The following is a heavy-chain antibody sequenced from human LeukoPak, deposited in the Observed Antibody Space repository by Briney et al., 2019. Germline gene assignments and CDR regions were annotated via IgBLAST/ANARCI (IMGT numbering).Heavy chain of an antibody. CDR3: ASLHGYSGYDLGWCDP. J-gene: IGHJ5*02. D-gene: IGHD5-12*01. CDR2: IIPIFGTA. V-gene: IGHV1-69*13. Sequence: ASVKVSCKASGGTFSSYAISWVRQAPGQGLEWMGGIIPIFGTANYAQKFQGRGTITADESTSTAYMELSSLRSEDTAVYYCASLHGYSGYDLGWCDPWGQGTLVTVSS. CDR1: GGTFSSYA.